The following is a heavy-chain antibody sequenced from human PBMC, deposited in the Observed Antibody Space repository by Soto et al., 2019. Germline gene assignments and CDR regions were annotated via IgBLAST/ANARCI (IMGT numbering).Heavy chain of an antibody. CDR1: GGSISSYY. Sequence: LSLTCTVSGGSISSYYWSWIRQPPGKGLEWIGYIYYSGSTNFNPSLKSRVTISVDTSKNQFSLKLSSVTAADTAVYYCARSEAFYYDFWSGYPNWFDPWGQGTLVTVSS. CDR2: IYYSGST. CDR3: ARSEAFYYDFWSGYPNWFDP. J-gene: IGHJ5*02. V-gene: IGHV4-59*01. D-gene: IGHD3-3*01.